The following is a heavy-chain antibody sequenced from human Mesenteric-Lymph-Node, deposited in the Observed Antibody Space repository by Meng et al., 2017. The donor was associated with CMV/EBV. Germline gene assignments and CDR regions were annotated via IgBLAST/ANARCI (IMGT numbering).Heavy chain of an antibody. D-gene: IGHD3/OR15-3a*01. CDR2: IKPDGTDT. Sequence: GESLKISCAASGFIFSSNWMTWVRQAPGKGLEWVANIKPDGTDTYYADSVKGRFTISRDNAENSLYLQMNSLRAEDTAVYYCAGTDRDYYCYGMDVWGQGTTVTVSS. CDR1: GFIFSSNW. CDR3: AGTDRDYYCYGMDV. J-gene: IGHJ6*02. V-gene: IGHV3-7*01.